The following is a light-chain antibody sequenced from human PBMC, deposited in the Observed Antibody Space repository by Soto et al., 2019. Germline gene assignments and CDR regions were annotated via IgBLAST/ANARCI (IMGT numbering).Light chain of an antibody. CDR3: QQYNNWPPTRT. Sequence: EMVLTQSPATLSVSPGERATLSCRASQGVSSNLAWYQQKPGQAPRLLTYAASTRAAGIPARFSGSGSGTEFTLTNSSLQADDFTGYYCQQYNNWPPTRTFGQGTKVEVK. CDR1: QGVSSN. V-gene: IGKV3-15*01. CDR2: AAS. J-gene: IGKJ1*01.